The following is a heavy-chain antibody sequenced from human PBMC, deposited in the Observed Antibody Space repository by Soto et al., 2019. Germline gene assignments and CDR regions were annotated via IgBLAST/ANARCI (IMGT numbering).Heavy chain of an antibody. CDR1: GFTFSSYW. CDR2: INSDGSST. J-gene: IGHJ5*02. V-gene: IGHV3-74*01. D-gene: IGHD1-1*01. CDR3: AKVATGSYNWFDP. Sequence: PGGSLRLSCAASGFTFSSYWMHWVRQAPGKGLVWVSRINSDGSSTSYADSVKGRFTISRDNAKNTLYLQMNSLRDEDTAVYYCAKVATGSYNWFDPWGQGTLVTVSS.